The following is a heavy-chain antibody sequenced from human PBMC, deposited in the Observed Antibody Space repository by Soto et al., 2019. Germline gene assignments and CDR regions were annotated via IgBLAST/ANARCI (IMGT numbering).Heavy chain of an antibody. Sequence: ASVKVSCKASGYTFTSYYMHWVRQAPGQGLEWMGIINPSGGSTSYAQKFQGRVTMTRDTSTSTVYMELRGLGPDDTALYYCAKGRSIAVPEGSWGQGTLVTVSS. CDR3: AKGRSIAVPEGS. CDR2: INPSGGST. CDR1: GYTFTSYY. J-gene: IGHJ5*02. D-gene: IGHD6-19*01. V-gene: IGHV1-46*01.